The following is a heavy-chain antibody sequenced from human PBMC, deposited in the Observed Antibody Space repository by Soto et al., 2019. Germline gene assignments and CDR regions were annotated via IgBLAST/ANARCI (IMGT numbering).Heavy chain of an antibody. V-gene: IGHV3-48*03. CDR3: ASKIFGTTYLDY. CDR1: GLTFSTYE. CDR2: IRGGGSPI. Sequence: SCAASGLTFSTYEMNWVRQAPGKGLEWVSYIRGGGSPILYADSVKGRFTISRDNAKNSLYLQMNSLRAEDTAIYYCASKIFGTTYLDYWGQGALVTVS. J-gene: IGHJ4*02. D-gene: IGHD1-7*01.